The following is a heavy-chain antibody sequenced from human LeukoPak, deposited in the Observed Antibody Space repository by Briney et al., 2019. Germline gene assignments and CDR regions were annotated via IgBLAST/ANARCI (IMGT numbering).Heavy chain of an antibody. V-gene: IGHV1-2*02. J-gene: IGHJ4*02. D-gene: IGHD3-3*01. CDR2: INPNSGGT. Sequence: ASVKVSCKASGYTFTGYYMHWVRQAPGQGLEWMGWINPNSGGTNYAQKFQGRVTMTRDTSISTAYMELSSLRSEDTAVYYCARGSYDFWSGYYTGTSFDYWGQGTLVTVSS. CDR3: ARGSYDFWSGYYTGTSFDY. CDR1: GYTFTGYY.